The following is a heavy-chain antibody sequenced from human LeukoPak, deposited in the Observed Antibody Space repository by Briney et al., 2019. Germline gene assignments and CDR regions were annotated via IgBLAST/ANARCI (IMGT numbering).Heavy chain of an antibody. CDR2: IHTSGNT. V-gene: IGHV4-61*02. J-gene: IGHJ4*02. D-gene: IGHD1-1*01. Sequence: PSQTLSLTCIVSGDSISSGSYYWTWLRQPAGKGLERIGRIHTSGNTNYSPSLKSRVTISRDTSKNQFSLRLTSVTAADTAVYYCVRDWNGDYFDYWGQGTLVTVSS. CDR1: GDSISSGSYY. CDR3: VRDWNGDYFDY.